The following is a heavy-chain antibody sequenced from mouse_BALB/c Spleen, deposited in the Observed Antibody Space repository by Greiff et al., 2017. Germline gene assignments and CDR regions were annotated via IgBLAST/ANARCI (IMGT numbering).Heavy chain of an antibody. CDR1: GFNIKDTY. Sequence: VQLQQSGAELVKPGASVKLSCTASGFNIKDTYMHWVKQRPEQGLEWIGRIDPANGNTKYDPKFQGKATITADTSSNTAYLQLSSLTSEDTAVYYGARGSAGYFYVEYWGRGTTRAVAA. CDR3: ARGSAGYFYVEY. J-gene: IGHJ2*01. V-gene: IGHV14-3*02. CDR2: IDPANGNT. D-gene: IGHD3-1*01.